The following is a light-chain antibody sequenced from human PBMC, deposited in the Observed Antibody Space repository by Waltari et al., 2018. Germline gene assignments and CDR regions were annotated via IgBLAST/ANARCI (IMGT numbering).Light chain of an antibody. CDR3: QQYNNWPYT. V-gene: IGKV3-15*01. CDR2: GAS. CDR1: QSVSSN. J-gene: IGKJ2*01. Sequence: ELVMTQSPATLSVSPGDRAPLSCRASQSVSSNLAWYQQKPGQAPRLLIFGASTRATGIPARFSGSGSGTEFTLTISSLQSEDFAIYYCQQYNNWPYTFGQGTKLEIK.